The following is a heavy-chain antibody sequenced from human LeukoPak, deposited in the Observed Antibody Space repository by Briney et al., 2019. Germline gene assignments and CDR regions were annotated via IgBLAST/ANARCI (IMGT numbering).Heavy chain of an antibody. D-gene: IGHD4-17*01. CDR3: ARESDYPYYYGMDV. Sequence: GSLRLSCAASGFTFSSYGMHWVRQAPGKGLEWVAVIWYAGSNKYYADSVKGRFTISRDNSKNTLYLQMNSLRAEDTAVYYCARESDYPYYYGMDVWGQGTTVTVSS. V-gene: IGHV3-33*01. J-gene: IGHJ6*02. CDR1: GFTFSSYG. CDR2: IWYAGSNK.